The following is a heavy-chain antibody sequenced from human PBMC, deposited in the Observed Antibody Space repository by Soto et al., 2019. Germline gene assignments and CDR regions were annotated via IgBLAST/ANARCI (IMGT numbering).Heavy chain of an antibody. V-gene: IGHV4-39*01. CDR1: GGSISSSSYY. Sequence: SETLSLTCTVSGGSISSSSYYWGWIRQPPGKGLEWIGSIYYSGSTYYNPSLKSRVTISVDTSKNQFSLKLSSVTAADTAAYYCARLWFGELLYNWFDPWGQGTLVTVSS. CDR2: IYYSGST. CDR3: ARLWFGELLYNWFDP. J-gene: IGHJ5*02. D-gene: IGHD3-10*01.